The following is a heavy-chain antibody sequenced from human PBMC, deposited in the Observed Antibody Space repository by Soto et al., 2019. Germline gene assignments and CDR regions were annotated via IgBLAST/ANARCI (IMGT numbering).Heavy chain of an antibody. D-gene: IGHD7-27*01. V-gene: IGHV4-28*01. CDR1: GYSISSSNW. CDR3: ARLWGLDAFDI. CDR2: IYYSGNT. Sequence: SETLSLTCAVSGYSISSSNWWGWIRQPPGKGLEWIGCIYYSGNTYYNPSLKRRFSISVDTSKNQFSLKLSSVTAADTAVYYCARLWGLDAFDIWGQGTMVTVSS. J-gene: IGHJ3*02.